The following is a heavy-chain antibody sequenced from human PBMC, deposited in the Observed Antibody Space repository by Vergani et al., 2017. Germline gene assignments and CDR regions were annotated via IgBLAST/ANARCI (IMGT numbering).Heavy chain of an antibody. V-gene: IGHV1-18*01. CDR1: GYTFTSYG. Sequence: QVQLVQSGAEVKKPGASVKVSCKASGYTFTSYGISWVRQAPGQGLEWMGWISAYNGNTNYAQKLQGRVTMTTDTSTSTAYMELRSLRSDDTAVYYCARDGSGRPTKPGYYYYGMDVWGQGTTVTVSS. CDR2: ISAYNGNT. CDR3: ARDGSGRPTKPGYYYYGMDV. J-gene: IGHJ6*02. D-gene: IGHD3-10*01.